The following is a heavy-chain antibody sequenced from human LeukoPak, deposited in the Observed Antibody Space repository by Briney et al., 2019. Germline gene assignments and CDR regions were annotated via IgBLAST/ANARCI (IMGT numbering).Heavy chain of an antibody. V-gene: IGHV3-74*01. D-gene: IGHD5-24*01. J-gene: IGHJ2*01. CDR2: INSDGSST. CDR3: ARGGDGYNIYWYLDR. Sequence: GGSLRLSCAASGFTFSSYWMHWVRQAPGKGLVWVSRINSDGSSTTYADSVKGRFTISRDNAKNTLYLQMNSLRAEDTAVYYCARGGDGYNIYWYLDRWGRGTLVTVSS. CDR1: GFTFSSYW.